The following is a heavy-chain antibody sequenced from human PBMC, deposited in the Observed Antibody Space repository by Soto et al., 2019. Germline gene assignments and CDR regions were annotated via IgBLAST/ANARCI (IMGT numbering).Heavy chain of an antibody. CDR1: GGSFSGYY. V-gene: IGHV4-34*01. J-gene: IGHJ5*02. D-gene: IGHD2-2*01. CDR3: ARVDIVVVPAAPNWFDP. Sequence: PSETLSLTYAVYGGSFSGYYWSWIRQPPGKGLEWIGEINHSGSTNYNPSLKSRVTISVDTSKNQFSLKLSSVTAADTAVYYCARVDIVVVPAAPNWFDPWGQGTLVTVPQ. CDR2: INHSGST.